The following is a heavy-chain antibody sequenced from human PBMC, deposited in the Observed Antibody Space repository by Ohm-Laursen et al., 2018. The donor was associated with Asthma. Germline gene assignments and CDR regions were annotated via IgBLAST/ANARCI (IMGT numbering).Heavy chain of an antibody. CDR3: ASTIAGYCSSTSCYGSLDY. V-gene: IGHV4-30-4*01. Sequence: TLSLTCTVSGGSIGSDDYYWSWIRQPPGKGLEWIGYIYHSVSTYYSPSLKSRVTISGDTSKNQFSLKLSSVTAADTAVYYCASTIAGYCSSTSCYGSLDYWGQGTLVTVSS. D-gene: IGHD2-2*01. CDR2: IYHSVST. J-gene: IGHJ4*02. CDR1: GGSIGSDDYY.